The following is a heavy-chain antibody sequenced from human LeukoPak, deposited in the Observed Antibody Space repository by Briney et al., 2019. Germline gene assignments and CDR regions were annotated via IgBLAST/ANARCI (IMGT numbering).Heavy chain of an antibody. J-gene: IGHJ4*02. CDR2: ISSGGSYS. CDR1: GFSFSNYY. CDR3: ARDVRHSSTRHD. Sequence: PGGSLRLSCAASGFSFSNYYMTWIRQAPGKGLEWVSYISSGGSYSNYADSVKGRFTISRDSVKKSLYLQMNNLRDDDTAVYYCARDVRHSSTRHDWGQGTLVTVSS. D-gene: IGHD6-13*01. V-gene: IGHV3-11*05.